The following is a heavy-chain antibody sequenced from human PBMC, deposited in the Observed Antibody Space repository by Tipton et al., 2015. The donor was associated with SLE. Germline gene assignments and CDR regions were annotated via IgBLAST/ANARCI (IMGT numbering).Heavy chain of an antibody. CDR1: GFMFTNYA. CDR3: APRQVDFDH. CDR2: VSGGGDST. D-gene: IGHD2-15*01. J-gene: IGHJ4*02. V-gene: IGHV3-23*01. Sequence: SLRLSCAASGFMFTNYAMSWVRQAPGKGLEWVSFVSGGGDSTKYADSVKGRFTVSRDNSKNTLYLHMNSLRAEDTAVYYCAPRQVDFDHWGQGTLVTVSS.